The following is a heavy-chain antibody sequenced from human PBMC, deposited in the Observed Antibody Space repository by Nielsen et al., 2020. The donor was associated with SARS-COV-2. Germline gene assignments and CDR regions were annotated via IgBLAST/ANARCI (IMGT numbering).Heavy chain of an antibody. CDR1: GGTFSSYA. V-gene: IGHV1-18*01. D-gene: IGHD3-10*01. Sequence: ASVKVSCKASGGTFSSYAISWVRQAPGQGLEWMGWISAYNGNTNYAQKLQGRVTMTTDTSTSTAYMELRSLRSDDTAVYYCAAFRVRGTRNYYYYGMDVWGQGTTVTVSS. J-gene: IGHJ6*02. CDR3: AAFRVRGTRNYYYYGMDV. CDR2: ISAYNGNT.